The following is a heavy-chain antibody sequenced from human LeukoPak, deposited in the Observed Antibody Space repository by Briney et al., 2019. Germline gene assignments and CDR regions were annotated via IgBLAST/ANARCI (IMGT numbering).Heavy chain of an antibody. CDR2: ISYNTGRI. D-gene: IGHD3-10*01. Sequence: GRSLGLSCAASGFRFEDHAMHWVRQVPGKGLEWVSTISYNTGRIAYADSVKGRFTISRDNAKNSLYLQMNSLRPEDTAFYYCVKDMLSGGLGSGMDVWGQGTTVIVSS. CDR1: GFRFEDHA. V-gene: IGHV3-9*01. J-gene: IGHJ6*02. CDR3: VKDMLSGGLGSGMDV.